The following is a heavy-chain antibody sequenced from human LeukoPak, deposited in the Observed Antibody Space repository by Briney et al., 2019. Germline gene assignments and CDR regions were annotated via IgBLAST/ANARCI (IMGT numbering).Heavy chain of an antibody. CDR1: GYSFTSYW. Sequence: GASLKISCKGSGYSFTSYWIGRVRQMPGKGLKWMGIIYPGDSDARYSPSFQGQVTISADKSISTAYLQWSSLKASDTAMYYCARRRDLYSGSYYPFDYWGQGTLVTVSS. D-gene: IGHD1-26*01. CDR3: ARRRDLYSGSYYPFDY. J-gene: IGHJ4*02. V-gene: IGHV5-51*01. CDR2: IYPGDSDA.